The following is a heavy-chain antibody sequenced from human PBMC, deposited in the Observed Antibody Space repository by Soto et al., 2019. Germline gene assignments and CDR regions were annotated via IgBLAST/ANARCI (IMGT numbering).Heavy chain of an antibody. J-gene: IGHJ4*02. CDR2: ISGSGGST. CDR1: GFTFSSYA. Sequence: HPGGSLRLSCAASGFTFSSYAMSWVRQAPGKGLEWVSAISGSGGSTYYADSVKGRFTISRDNSKNTLYLQMNSLRAEDTAVYYCAKGLRTGGYHFQTWAYWGQETLVTVSS. D-gene: IGHD5-12*01. CDR3: AKGLRTGGYHFQTWAY. V-gene: IGHV3-23*01.